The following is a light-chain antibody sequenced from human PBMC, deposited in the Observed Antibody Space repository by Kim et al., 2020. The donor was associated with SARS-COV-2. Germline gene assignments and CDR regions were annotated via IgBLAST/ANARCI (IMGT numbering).Light chain of an antibody. Sequence: KTVTISGTRSSGSIANNYVQWYQQRPGSSPTSVIYEDNRRPSGVPDRFSGSIDSSSNSASLTISGLKTEDEADYYCQSYDSSNRGVFGGGTQLTVL. CDR1: SGSIANNY. CDR2: EDN. V-gene: IGLV6-57*01. J-gene: IGLJ3*02. CDR3: QSYDSSNRGV.